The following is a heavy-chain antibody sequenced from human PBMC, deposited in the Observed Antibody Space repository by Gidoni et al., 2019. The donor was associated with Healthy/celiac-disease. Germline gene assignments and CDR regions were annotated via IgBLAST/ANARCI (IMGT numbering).Heavy chain of an antibody. D-gene: IGHD2-15*01. J-gene: IGHJ5*02. CDR1: GYTLTGYY. CDR3: AREVVVAAGWFDP. V-gene: IGHV1-2*02. CDR2: INPNSGGT. Sequence: QAQLVQSGAAVTKPGASVKVSCKASGYTLTGYYMHWVRQAPGQGLEWMGWINPNSGGTNYAQKFQGRVTMSRDTSISTAYMELNRLRSDDTAVYYCAREVVVAAGWFDPWGQGTLVTVSS.